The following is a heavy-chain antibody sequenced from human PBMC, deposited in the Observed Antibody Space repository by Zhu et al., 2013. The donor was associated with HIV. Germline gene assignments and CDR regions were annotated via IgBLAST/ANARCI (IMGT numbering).Heavy chain of an antibody. CDR3: ARSYCTNGVCYYGYYGMDV. V-gene: IGHV1-18*01. D-gene: IGHD2-8*01. CDR2: ISAYNGNT. J-gene: IGHJ6*02. CDR1: GYTFTSYG. Sequence: QVQLVQSGAEVKKPGASVKVSCKASGYTFTSYGISWVRQAPGQGLEWMGWISAYNGNTNYAQKLQGRVTMTTDTSTSTAYMELRSLRSDDTAVYYCARSYCTNGVCYYGYYGMDVWGQGTTVTVSS.